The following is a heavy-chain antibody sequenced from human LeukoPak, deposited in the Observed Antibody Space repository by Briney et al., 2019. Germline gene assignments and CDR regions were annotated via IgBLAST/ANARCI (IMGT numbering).Heavy chain of an antibody. CDR3: AKDRPNYYGSNGHYYKLNGDC. V-gene: IGHV3-23*01. Sequence: GRSLRLSCAASGLTFSSYAMSWVRQAPGRGLEWVSSITSSGAATYYADSVKGRFTISRDNSDNTLYLQMNSLRAEDTAVYYCAKDRPNYYGSNGHYYKLNGDCWGQGTLVTVSS. CDR2: ITSSGAAT. D-gene: IGHD3-22*01. J-gene: IGHJ4*02. CDR1: GLTFSSYA.